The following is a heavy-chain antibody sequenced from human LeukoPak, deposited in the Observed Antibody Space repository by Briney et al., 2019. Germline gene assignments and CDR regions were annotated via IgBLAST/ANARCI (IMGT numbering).Heavy chain of an antibody. CDR2: INAGNDDT. CDR1: GYTFTNYA. V-gene: IGHV1-3*01. CDR3: ARERWHCRGNDCYSVYYYGLDV. D-gene: IGHD2-15*01. J-gene: IGHJ6*02. Sequence: ASVKVSCKASGYTFTNYAFHWVRQAPGQRLEWLGWINAGNDDTKYSQKFRARVTITRDTSASTVYMELSSLTSDDTAVYYCARERWHCRGNDCYSVYYYGLDVWGQGTTVTVSS.